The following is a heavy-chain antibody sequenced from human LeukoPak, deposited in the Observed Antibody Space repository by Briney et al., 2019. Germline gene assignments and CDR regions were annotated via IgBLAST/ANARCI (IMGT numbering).Heavy chain of an antibody. CDR2: INTNTGNP. CDR1: GYTFTSYA. D-gene: IGHD3-10*01. J-gene: IGHJ4*02. Sequence: RASVKVSFKASGYTFTSYAMNWVRQAPGQGLEWMGWINTNTGNPTYSQDFTGRFVFSLYTSVSTAYLQVSSLKADDTAVYYCARDHSLPYGSGGYYRSLGYWGQGTLVTVSS. CDR3: ARDHSLPYGSGGYYRSLGY. V-gene: IGHV7-4-1*02.